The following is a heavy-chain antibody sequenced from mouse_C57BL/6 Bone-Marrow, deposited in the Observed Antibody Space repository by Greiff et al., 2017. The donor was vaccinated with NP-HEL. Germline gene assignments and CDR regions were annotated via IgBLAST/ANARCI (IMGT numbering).Heavy chain of an antibody. D-gene: IGHD2-4*01. CDR1: GFTFTDYY. Sequence: EVKLMESGGGLVQPGGSLSLSCAASGFTFTDYYMNWVRQPPGKALEWLGFIRNKASGYTTEYSASMKGRFTISRDNSQSILYLQMNALRAEDSATYYCARSIYYDYADDPFYAMDYWGQGTSVTVSS. CDR3: ARSIYYDYADDPFYAMDY. CDR2: IRNKASGYTT. V-gene: IGHV7-3*01. J-gene: IGHJ4*01.